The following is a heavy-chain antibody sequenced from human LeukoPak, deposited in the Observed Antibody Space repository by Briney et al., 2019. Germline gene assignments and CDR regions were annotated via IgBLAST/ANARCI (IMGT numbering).Heavy chain of an antibody. CDR1: GYTFTSYG. D-gene: IGHD2-2*01. Sequence: GASVKVSCKASGYTFTSYGISWVRQAPGQGLEWMGWISAYNGNTNYAQKLQGRVTMTTDTSTSTAYMELRSLRSDDTAVYYCARRPHCSSTSCLYGVGSDYWGQGTLVTVSS. CDR3: ARRPHCSSTSCLYGVGSDY. V-gene: IGHV1-18*01. J-gene: IGHJ4*02. CDR2: ISAYNGNT.